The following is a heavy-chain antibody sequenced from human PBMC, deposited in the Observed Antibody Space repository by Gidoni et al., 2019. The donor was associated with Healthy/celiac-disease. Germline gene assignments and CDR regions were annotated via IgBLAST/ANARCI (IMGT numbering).Heavy chain of an antibody. CDR3: ARDQWELQEGGYYFDY. V-gene: IGHV3-30-3*01. D-gene: IGHD1-26*01. CDR2: ISYDGSNK. J-gene: IGHJ4*02. Sequence: VQLVESGGGVGEHGRCVRLSCAAPGRTFRSYAMHWVRQAPGKGLGWVAVISYDGSNKYYAASVKGRFTISRDNSKNTLYLQMNSLRAEDTAAYYCARDQWELQEGGYYFDYWGQGTLVTVSS. CDR1: GRTFRSYA.